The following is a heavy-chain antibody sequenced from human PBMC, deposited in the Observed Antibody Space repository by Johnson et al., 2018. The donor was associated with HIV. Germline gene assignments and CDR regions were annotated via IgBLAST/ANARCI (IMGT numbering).Heavy chain of an antibody. J-gene: IGHJ3*02. V-gene: IGHV3-33*06. CDR1: GFTFSSYG. Sequence: QVQLVESGGGLVQPGRSLRLSCAASGFTFSSYGMHWVRQAPGKGLEWVSLIWYDGSSKYYADSVKGRFTISRDNSKNALYLQMNSLRAEDTAVYYCAKVVTGSTSWLDDALDIWGQGTMVTGSS. CDR2: IWYDGSSK. D-gene: IGHD2-2*01. CDR3: AKVVTGSTSWLDDALDI.